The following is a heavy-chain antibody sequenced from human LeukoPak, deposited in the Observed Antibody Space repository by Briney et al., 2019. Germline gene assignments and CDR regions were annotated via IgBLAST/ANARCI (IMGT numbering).Heavy chain of an antibody. D-gene: IGHD2/OR15-2a*01. Sequence: PGGSLRLSCAASGFTFKKYWMNWVRQVPGKGLECLANIKEDGSETYYADSVKGRFTISRDNSKNTLYLQMNSLRAEDTAVYYCADGTTPDYWGQGTLVTVSS. CDR3: ADGTTPDY. CDR1: GFTFKKYW. CDR2: IKEDGSET. J-gene: IGHJ4*02. V-gene: IGHV3-7*01.